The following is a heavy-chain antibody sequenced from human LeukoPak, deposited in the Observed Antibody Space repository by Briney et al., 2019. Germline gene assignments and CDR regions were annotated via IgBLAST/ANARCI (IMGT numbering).Heavy chain of an antibody. CDR3: ATAYSGSYFAHFDY. CDR1: GFIFDYYA. CDR2: ISSGSSTI. Sequence: GGSLRLSCAASGFIFDYYAMNWVRQAPGKGLEWISYISSGSSTIYYGDSVKGRFTVSRDNAKNSLSLQMNGLRAEDTAVYYCATAYSGSYFAHFDYWGQGTLVTVSS. J-gene: IGHJ4*02. D-gene: IGHD1-26*01. V-gene: IGHV3-48*01.